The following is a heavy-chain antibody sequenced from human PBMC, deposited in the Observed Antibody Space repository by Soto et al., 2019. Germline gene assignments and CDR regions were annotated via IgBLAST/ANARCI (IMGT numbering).Heavy chain of an antibody. V-gene: IGHV3-21*01. J-gene: IGHJ6*02. D-gene: IGHD6-19*01. CDR2: ISSSSSYI. CDR3: ARDVIVGQWLVSYHYGMDV. CDR1: GFTFSSYS. Sequence: GGSLRLSCAASGFTFSSYSMNWVRQAPGKGLEWVSSISSSSSYIYYADSVKGRFTISRDNAKNSLYLQMNSLRAEDTAVYYCARDVIVGQWLVSYHYGMDVWGQGTTVTVSS.